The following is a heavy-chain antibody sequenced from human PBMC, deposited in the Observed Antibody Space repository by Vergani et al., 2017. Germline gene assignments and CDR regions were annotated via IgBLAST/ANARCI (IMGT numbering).Heavy chain of an antibody. CDR2: ISYDGSNK. CDR3: ARSLYSSSSPDY. CDR1: GFTLSSYA. D-gene: IGHD6-6*01. V-gene: IGHV3-30-3*01. J-gene: IGHJ4*02. Sequence: QVQLVESGGGVVQPGRSLRLSCAASGFTLSSYAMHWVRQAPGKGLEWVAVISYDGSNKYYADSVKGRFTISRDNSKNTLYLQMNSLRAEDTAVYYCARSLYSSSSPDYWGQGTLVIVSS.